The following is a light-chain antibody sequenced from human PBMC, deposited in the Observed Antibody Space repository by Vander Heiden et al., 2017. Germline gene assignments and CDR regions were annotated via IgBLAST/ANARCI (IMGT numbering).Light chain of an antibody. J-gene: IGKJ3*01. V-gene: IGKV3-20*01. CDR3: QKYGNSAT. Sequence: DIVLTQSPGTLSLSPGERATLSCRASQSLSSTYLGWYQQKPGQSPRLRIYGASNRATGIPDRFSGSGSGTDFTLTISRLEPEDFAVYYCQKYGNSATFGPGTRVDIK. CDR1: QSLSSTY. CDR2: GAS.